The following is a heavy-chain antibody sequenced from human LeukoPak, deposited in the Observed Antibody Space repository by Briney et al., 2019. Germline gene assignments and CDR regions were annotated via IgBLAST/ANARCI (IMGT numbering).Heavy chain of an antibody. V-gene: IGHV4-39*07. CDR3: ARVLSIAVAGPPYYYYYMDV. J-gene: IGHJ6*03. D-gene: IGHD6-19*01. CDR2: IYYSGST. CDR1: GGSISSSSYY. Sequence: SETLSLTCTVSGGSISSSSYYWGWIRQPPGKGLEWIGSIYYSGSTYYNPSLKSRVTISVDTSKNQFSLKLSSVTAADTAVYYCARVLSIAVAGPPYYYYYMDVWGKGTTVTVSS.